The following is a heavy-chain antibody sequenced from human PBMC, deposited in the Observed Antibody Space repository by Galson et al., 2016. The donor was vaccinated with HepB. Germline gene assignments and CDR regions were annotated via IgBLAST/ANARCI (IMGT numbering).Heavy chain of an antibody. D-gene: IGHD6-19*01. CDR3: AKGVDSSGWYHFDY. CDR1: GFSFRTFA. Sequence: SLRLSCAASGFSFRTFAMHWVRQAPGKGLEWVALVSSDGSYKYYADSVRGRFTPSRDNSKDTLYLQMNSLRPDDTAVCYCAKGVDSSGWYHFDYWGQGTLVTASS. J-gene: IGHJ4*02. CDR2: VSSDGSYK. V-gene: IGHV3-30*18.